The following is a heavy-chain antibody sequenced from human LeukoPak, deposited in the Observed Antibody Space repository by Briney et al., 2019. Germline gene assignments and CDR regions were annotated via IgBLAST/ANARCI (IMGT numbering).Heavy chain of an antibody. J-gene: IGHJ6*02. D-gene: IGHD4-17*01. Sequence: GGSLRLPCAASGFTFSSYAMHWVRQAPGKGLEWVAVISYDGSNKYYADSVKGRFTISRDNSKNTLYLQMNSLRAEDTAVYYCARAVANGDYLYYYYYGMDVWGQGTTVTVSS. CDR2: ISYDGSNK. V-gene: IGHV3-30-3*01. CDR1: GFTFSSYA. CDR3: ARAVANGDYLYYYYYGMDV.